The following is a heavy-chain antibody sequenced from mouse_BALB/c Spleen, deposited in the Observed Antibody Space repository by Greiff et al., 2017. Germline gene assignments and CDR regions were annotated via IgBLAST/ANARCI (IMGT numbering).Heavy chain of an antibody. CDR1: GYTFTEYI. D-gene: IGHD2-14*01. Sequence: QVQLKESGAELVKPGASVKLSCKASGYTFTEYIIHWVKQRSGQGLEWIGWFYPGSGSIKYNEKFKDKATLTADKSSSTVYMELSRLTSEDSAVYFCARHEEDRYDGGAMDYWGQGTSVTVSS. CDR2: FYPGSGSI. V-gene: IGHV1-62-2*01. J-gene: IGHJ4*01. CDR3: ARHEEDRYDGGAMDY.